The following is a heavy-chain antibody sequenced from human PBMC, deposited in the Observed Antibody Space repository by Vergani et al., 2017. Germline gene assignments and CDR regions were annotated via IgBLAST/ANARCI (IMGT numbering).Heavy chain of an antibody. Sequence: QVQLVESGGGVVQPGRSLRLSCAASGFTFSSYGMHWVRQAPGKGLGWVAVIWYDGSNKYYADSVKGRFTISRDNSKNTLYLQMNSLRAEDTAVYYCAKESDRYGDYGGWFDPWGQGTLVTVSS. J-gene: IGHJ5*02. CDR3: AKESDRYGDYGGWFDP. CDR1: GFTFSSYG. CDR2: IWYDGSNK. V-gene: IGHV3-33*06. D-gene: IGHD4-17*01.